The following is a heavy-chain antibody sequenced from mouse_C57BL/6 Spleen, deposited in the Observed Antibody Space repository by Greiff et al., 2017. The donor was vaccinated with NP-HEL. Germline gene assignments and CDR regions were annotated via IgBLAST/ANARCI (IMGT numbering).Heavy chain of an antibody. CDR1: GYAFSSYW. J-gene: IGHJ2*01. CDR2: IYPGDGDT. CDR3: ARDGYDDDGGY. Sequence: QVQLKQSGAELVKPGASVKISCKASGYAFSSYWMNWVKQRPGKGLEWIGQIYPGDGDTNYNGKFKGKATLTADKSSSTAYMQLSSLTSEDSAVYFCARDGYDDDGGYWGQGTTLTVSS. V-gene: IGHV1-80*01. D-gene: IGHD2-2*01.